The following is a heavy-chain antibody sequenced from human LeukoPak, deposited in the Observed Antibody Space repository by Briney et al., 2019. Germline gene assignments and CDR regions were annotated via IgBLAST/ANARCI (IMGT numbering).Heavy chain of an antibody. CDR3: ARAGQGQMLSTWFDP. J-gene: IGHJ5*02. CDR2: IYPGDSDT. Sequence: GESLKISCKGSGYSFTNYWIGWVRQMPGKGLGCMGIIYPGDSDTRYSPSFQGQVTISADKSISTAYLQWSSLKASDTAMYYCARAGQGQMLSTWFDPWGQGTLVTVSS. V-gene: IGHV5-51*01. D-gene: IGHD3-16*02. CDR1: GYSFTNYW.